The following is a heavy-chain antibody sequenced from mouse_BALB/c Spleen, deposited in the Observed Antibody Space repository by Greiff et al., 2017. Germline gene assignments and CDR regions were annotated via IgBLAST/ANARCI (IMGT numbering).Heavy chain of an antibody. J-gene: IGHJ4*01. V-gene: IGHV5-6*01. CDR2: ISSGGSYT. CDR3: ARQEVRHAMDY. CDR1: GFTFSSYG. Sequence: EVQRVESGGDLVKPGGSLKLSCAASGFTFSSYGMSWVRQTPDKRLEWVATISSGGSYTYYPDSVKGRFTISRDNAKNTLYLQMSSLKSEDTAMYYCARQEVRHAMDYWGQGTSVTVSS. D-gene: IGHD2-14*01.